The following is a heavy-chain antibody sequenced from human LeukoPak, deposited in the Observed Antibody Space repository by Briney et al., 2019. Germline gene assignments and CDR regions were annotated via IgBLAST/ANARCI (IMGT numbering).Heavy chain of an antibody. Sequence: KPSETLSLTCTVSGYSISSGYFWGWIRQPPGKGLEWIGSIYHSGSTYYNPSLKSRVTISVDTSKNQFSLKLSSVTAADTAVYYCARVVLDYYDSSGSPMDYFDYWGQGTLVTVSS. J-gene: IGHJ4*02. D-gene: IGHD3-22*01. V-gene: IGHV4-38-2*02. CDR2: IYHSGST. CDR1: GYSISSGYF. CDR3: ARVVLDYYDSSGSPMDYFDY.